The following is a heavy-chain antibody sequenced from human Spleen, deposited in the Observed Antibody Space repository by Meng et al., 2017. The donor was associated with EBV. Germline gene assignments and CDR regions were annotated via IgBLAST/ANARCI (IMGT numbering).Heavy chain of an antibody. D-gene: IGHD6-13*01. V-gene: IGHV6-1*01. CDR2: TYYRSKWYN. Sequence: QVQLQQSGPXLVKPXXXLSLTCAXSGDSVSSNSAAWNWIRQSPSRGLEWLGRTYYRSKWYNDYAVSVKSRITINPDTSKNQFSLQLNSVTPEDTAVYYCTRAPQQIATAGAQFDYWGQGTLVTVSS. CDR1: GDSVSSNSAA. J-gene: IGHJ4*02. CDR3: TRAPQQIATAGAQFDY.